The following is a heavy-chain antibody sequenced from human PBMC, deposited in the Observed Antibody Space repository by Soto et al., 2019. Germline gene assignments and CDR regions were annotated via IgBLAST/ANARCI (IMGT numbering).Heavy chain of an antibody. D-gene: IGHD6-25*01. CDR1: GGTFSSYA. CDR3: ASRQRWPQMAAY. V-gene: IGHV1-69*13. Sequence: ASVKVSCKASGGTFSSYAISWVRQAPGQGLEWMGGIIPIFGTANYAQKFQGRVTITADESTSTAYMALSSLRSEDTAVYYCASRQRWPQMAAYWGQGTLVTVSS. J-gene: IGHJ4*02. CDR2: IIPIFGTA.